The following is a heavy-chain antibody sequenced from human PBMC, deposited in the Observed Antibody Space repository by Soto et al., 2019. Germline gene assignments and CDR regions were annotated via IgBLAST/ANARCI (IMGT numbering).Heavy chain of an antibody. CDR2: IYHSGST. D-gene: IGHD5-12*01. V-gene: IGHV4-38-2*01. CDR1: GYSISSGYY. J-gene: IGHJ4*02. CDR3: ARQGGYNLVYFDY. Sequence: XETLSLTCAVAGYSISSGYYWGWIRQPPGKGLEWIGSIYHSGSTYYNPSLKSRVTISVDTSKNQFSLKLSSVTAADTAVYYCARQGGYNLVYFDYWGQGTLVTVSS.